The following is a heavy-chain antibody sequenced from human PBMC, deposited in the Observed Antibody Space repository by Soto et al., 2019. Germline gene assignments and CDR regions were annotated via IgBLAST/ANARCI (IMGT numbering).Heavy chain of an antibody. CDR2: ISSNGGST. CDR3: ARAGYGTFGK. CDR1: GFIFRNYN. D-gene: IGHD3-16*01. V-gene: IGHV3-64*07. Sequence: EVPLLESGGGLVQPGGSLRLSCSASGFIFRNYNMHWVRQAPGKGLEYVSGISSNGGSTCYADSVKGRVSISRDNSKHTLHLQMSRLRPEGMGTYYIARAGYGTFGKWGKGTLVAVPS. J-gene: IGHJ4*02.